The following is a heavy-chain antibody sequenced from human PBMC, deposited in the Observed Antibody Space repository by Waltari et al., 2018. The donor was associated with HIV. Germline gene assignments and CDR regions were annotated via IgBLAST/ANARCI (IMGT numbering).Heavy chain of an antibody. CDR3: AKEGIAGRPSVPDY. D-gene: IGHD6-6*01. CDR2: ISGSGGST. V-gene: IGHV3-23*01. Sequence: EVQLLESGGDVVQPGGSLRLSCAASGFTFSSYAMSWVRQAPGKGLEWVSVISGSGGSTYYADFVKGRFTISRDNSKNTLYLQMNSLRAEDTAVYYCAKEGIAGRPSVPDYWGQGTLVTVSS. CDR1: GFTFSSYA. J-gene: IGHJ4*02.